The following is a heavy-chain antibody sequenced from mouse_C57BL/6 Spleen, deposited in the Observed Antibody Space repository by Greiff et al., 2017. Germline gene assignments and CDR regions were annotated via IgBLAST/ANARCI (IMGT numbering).Heavy chain of an antibody. J-gene: IGHJ4*01. CDR3: ARIYDGYSSYAMDY. V-gene: IGHV3-6*01. D-gene: IGHD2-3*01. CDR2: ISYDGSN. Sequence: EVKVEESGPGLVKPSQSLSLTCSVTGYSITSGYYWNWIRQFPGNKLEWMGYISYDGSNNYNPSLKNRISITRDTSKNQFFLKLNSVTTEDTATYYCARIYDGYSSYAMDYWGQGTSVTVSS. CDR1: GYSITSGYY.